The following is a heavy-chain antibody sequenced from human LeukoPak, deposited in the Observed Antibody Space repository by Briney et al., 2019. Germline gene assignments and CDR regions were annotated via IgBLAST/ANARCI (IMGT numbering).Heavy chain of an antibody. CDR3: ARGGASSRYFGY. D-gene: IGHD1-26*01. V-gene: IGHV4-59*11. CDR1: GGSISGHF. CDR2: VSYSGDT. J-gene: IGHJ4*02. Sequence: SETLSLTCTVSGGSISGHFWSWIRQPPGKGLEWIGFVSYSGDTNYSPSFNGRVTISLDTSKSQFSLNLNSVTAADTAVYFCARGGASSRYFGYWGQGTLVTDSS.